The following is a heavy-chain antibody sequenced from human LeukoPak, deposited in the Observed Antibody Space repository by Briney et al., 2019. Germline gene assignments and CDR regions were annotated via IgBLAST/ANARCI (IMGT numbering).Heavy chain of an antibody. CDR1: GGSISSGSYY. V-gene: IGHV4-61*02. Sequence: SETLSLTCTVSGGSISSGSYYWSWIRQPAGKGLEWIGRIYTSGSTNYNPSLKSRVTISVDTSKNQFSLKLSSVTAADTAVYYCARDMNYYGSGIHLWGQGTLVTVSS. D-gene: IGHD3-10*01. J-gene: IGHJ4*02. CDR3: ARDMNYYGSGIHL. CDR2: IYTSGST.